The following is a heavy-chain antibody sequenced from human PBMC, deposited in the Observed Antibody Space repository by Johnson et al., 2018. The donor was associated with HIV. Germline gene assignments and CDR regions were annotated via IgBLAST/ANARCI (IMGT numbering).Heavy chain of an antibody. CDR1: GFTFSSYG. CDR2: IRYDGSNK. J-gene: IGHJ3*02. CDR3: AKVAVATSAGGVALDI. Sequence: QMLLVESGGGVVQPGGSLRLSCAASGFTFSSYGMHWVRQAPGKGLEWVAFIRYDGSNKYYADSVKGRFTISRDNSKNTVYLQMNSLRAEDTAVYYCAKVAVATSAGGVALDIWGPGTMVTVS. V-gene: IGHV3-30*02. D-gene: IGHD6-19*01.